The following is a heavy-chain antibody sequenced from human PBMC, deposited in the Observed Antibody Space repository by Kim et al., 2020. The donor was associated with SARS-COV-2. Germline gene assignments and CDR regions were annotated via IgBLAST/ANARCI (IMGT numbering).Heavy chain of an antibody. CDR3: ARGWGSDAFDI. J-gene: IGHJ3*02. D-gene: IGHD3-16*01. V-gene: IGHV1-69*01. Sequence: NYAQKFQGRVTITADESTRPAYMELSSLRSEDTAVYYCARGWGSDAFDIWGQGTMVTVSS.